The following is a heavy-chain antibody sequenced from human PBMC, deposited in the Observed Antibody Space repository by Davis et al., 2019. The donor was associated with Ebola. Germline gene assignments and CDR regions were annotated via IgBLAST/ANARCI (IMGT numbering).Heavy chain of an antibody. CDR2: IYHSGST. CDR1: GGSISSSSYY. CDR3: ASYIAAAGHFDY. J-gene: IGHJ4*02. V-gene: IGHV4-39*01. Sequence: SETLSLTCTVSGGSISSSSYYWGWIRQPPGKGLGWIGTIYHSGSTYYNPSLESRVTISVDTSRDQFSLRLSSVTAADTAVYYCASYIAAAGHFDYWGQGTLVTVSS. D-gene: IGHD6-13*01.